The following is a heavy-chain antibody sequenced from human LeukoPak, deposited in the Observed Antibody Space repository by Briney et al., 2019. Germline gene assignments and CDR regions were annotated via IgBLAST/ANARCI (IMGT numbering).Heavy chain of an antibody. V-gene: IGHV3-73*01. CDR2: IRSKANSYAT. Sequence: PGGSLRLSCAASGFTFSGSAMHRVRQASGKGLEWVGRIRSKANSYATAYAASVKGRFTISRDDSKNTAYLQMNSLKTEDTAVYYCTSQTMLLFVWGQGTLVTVSS. D-gene: IGHD3-10*02. CDR1: GFTFSGSA. J-gene: IGHJ4*02. CDR3: TSQTMLLFV.